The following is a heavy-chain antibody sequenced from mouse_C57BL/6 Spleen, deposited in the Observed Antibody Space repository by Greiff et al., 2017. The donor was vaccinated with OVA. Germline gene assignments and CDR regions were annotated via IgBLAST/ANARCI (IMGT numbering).Heavy chain of an antibody. J-gene: IGHJ1*03. CDR3: ARGSYGRSYRYCDV. Sequence: EVQVVESGGGLVQSGRSLRLSCATSGFTFSDFYMEWVRQAPGKGLEWIAASRNKANDYTTEYSASVKGRLIVSRDTSQSILNLQMNALRAEDTAIYYCARGSYGRSYRYCDVWGKGTTVTVSS. CDR1: GFTFSDFY. CDR2: SRNKANDYTT. D-gene: IGHD1-1*01. V-gene: IGHV7-1*01.